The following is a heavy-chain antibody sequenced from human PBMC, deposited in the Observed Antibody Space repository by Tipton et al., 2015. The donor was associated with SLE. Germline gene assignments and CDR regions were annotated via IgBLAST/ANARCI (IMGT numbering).Heavy chain of an antibody. Sequence: TLSLTCTVSAGSVTDYYWSWIRQPPGKGLEWLGYIYHNGRTNYNPSLKSRVTISVDTSKNHLSLNLSSVTAADTAVYYCARDWDSGSTWDYWGQGTLVTVSS. D-gene: IGHD1-26*01. CDR3: ARDWDSGSTWDY. J-gene: IGHJ4*02. V-gene: IGHV4-59*02. CDR2: IYHNGRT. CDR1: AGSVTDYY.